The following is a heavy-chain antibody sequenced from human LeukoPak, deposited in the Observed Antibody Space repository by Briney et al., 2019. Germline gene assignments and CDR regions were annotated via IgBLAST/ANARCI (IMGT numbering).Heavy chain of an antibody. V-gene: IGHV1-18*01. CDR1: GYTFTSYG. J-gene: IGHJ4*02. CDR3: ARGRRERLVPSGLEDY. Sequence: ASVKVSCKASGYTFTSYGISWVRQAPGQGLEWMGWISAYNGNTNYAQKLQGRVTMTTDTSTSTAYMELRSLRSDDTAVYYCARGRRERLVPSGLEDYWGQGTLVTVSS. CDR2: ISAYNGNT. D-gene: IGHD6-13*01.